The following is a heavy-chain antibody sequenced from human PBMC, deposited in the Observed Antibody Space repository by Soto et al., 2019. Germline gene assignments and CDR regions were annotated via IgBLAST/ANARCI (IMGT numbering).Heavy chain of an antibody. Sequence: QVPLVQSGAEVKKPGASVKVSCKASGYTFTGYYMHWVRQAPGQGLEWMGWINPNSGGTNYAQKFQGRVTMTRDTSISTAYMELSRLRSDATAVYYCARGGLGGATMPNYYYYGMDVWGQGTTVTVSS. CDR3: ARGGLGGATMPNYYYYGMDV. V-gene: IGHV1-2*02. D-gene: IGHD1-26*01. CDR2: INPNSGGT. CDR1: GYTFTGYY. J-gene: IGHJ6*02.